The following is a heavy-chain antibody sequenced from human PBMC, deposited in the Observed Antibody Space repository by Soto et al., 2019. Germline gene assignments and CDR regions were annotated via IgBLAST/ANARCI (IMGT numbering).Heavy chain of an antibody. CDR3: ARTLDYGHMDV. CDR1: GDSVRNQY. D-gene: IGHD3-16*01. J-gene: IGHJ6*03. Sequence: QVQMQESGPGLVKPSDTLSLTCTVSGDSVRNQYWSWIRRPPGRGLEWIGYIYRSGRTKYNPSLKSRLTISVDTSKNQFSLKLSSVTAADTAVYYCARTLDYGHMDVWGKGTTVTVSS. V-gene: IGHV4-4*09. CDR2: IYRSGRT.